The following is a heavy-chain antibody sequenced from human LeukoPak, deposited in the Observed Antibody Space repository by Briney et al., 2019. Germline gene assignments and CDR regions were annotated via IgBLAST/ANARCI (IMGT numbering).Heavy chain of an antibody. CDR1: GVTFSSYW. CDR2: TNTEGTST. V-gene: IGHV3-74*01. Sequence: PGGALRLSCAASGVTFSSYWMHWVRQAPGKGRVWVSRTNTEGTSTYYADSVKGRFTVSRDNAKNTVYLQMNSLRAEDTAVYYCARDSYNNVDYWGQGTLVTVSS. J-gene: IGHJ4*02. CDR3: ARDSYNNVDY. D-gene: IGHD5-24*01.